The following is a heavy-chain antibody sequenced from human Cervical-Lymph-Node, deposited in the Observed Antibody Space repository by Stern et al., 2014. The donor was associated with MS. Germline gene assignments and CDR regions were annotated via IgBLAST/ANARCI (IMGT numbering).Heavy chain of an antibody. CDR2: INTFGST. CDR1: GGSISSYY. Sequence: QVQLQESGPGKVKPSETLSLTCSVSGGSISSYYCSWVRQPAGKGLEWIGRINTFGSTNFKPSLRSRLPMSVDTSKTQFSLKLKSVTAADTAVYYCARGVLGFGEFPYGMDVWGQGTTVTVSS. V-gene: IGHV4-4*07. D-gene: IGHD3-10*01. J-gene: IGHJ6*02. CDR3: ARGVLGFGEFPYGMDV.